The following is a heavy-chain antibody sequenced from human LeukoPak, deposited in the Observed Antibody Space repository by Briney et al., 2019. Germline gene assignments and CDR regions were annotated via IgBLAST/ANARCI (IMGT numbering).Heavy chain of an antibody. CDR1: GYTFTSYY. CDR2: INPSGGST. Sequence: GASVKVSCKASGYTFTSYYMHWVRQAPGQGLEWMGIINPSGGSTSYAQKFQGRVTMTRDTSTSTVYMELSCLRSEDTAVYYCAREMDSSSSGAFPYCYLDVWGKGTTVTVSS. J-gene: IGHJ6*03. CDR3: AREMDSSSSGAFPYCYLDV. D-gene: IGHD6-6*01. V-gene: IGHV1-46*03.